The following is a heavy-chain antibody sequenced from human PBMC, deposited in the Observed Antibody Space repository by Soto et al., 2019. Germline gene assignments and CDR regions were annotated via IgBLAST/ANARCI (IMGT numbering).Heavy chain of an antibody. CDR1: GGTVSSYA. V-gene: IGHV1-69*12. CDR3: ATVDTAMVYYYYGMDV. CDR2: NIPIFGTA. D-gene: IGHD5-18*01. J-gene: IGHJ6*02. Sequence: QVQLVQSGAEVKKPGSSVKVSCKASGGTVSSYAIIWVRQAPGQGLEWMGGNIPIFGTANYAQKFQGRVTITADESTSTAYMELSGMRSEDTAVYYCATVDTAMVYYYYGMDVWGQGTTVTVSS.